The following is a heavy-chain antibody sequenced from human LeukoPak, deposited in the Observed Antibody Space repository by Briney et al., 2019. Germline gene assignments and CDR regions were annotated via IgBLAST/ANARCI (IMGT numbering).Heavy chain of an antibody. D-gene: IGHD1-1*01. V-gene: IGHV3-74*01. CDR1: GFTLSTYS. CDR3: ARGTASTGLDN. Sequence: GGSLRLSCAASGFTLSTYSMNWVRQAPGKGLVWVSRSNTDGSITAYADSVKGRFTISRDNAKNTLYLQMNSLRDEDTAVYYCARGTASTGLDNWGQGTLVTVSS. J-gene: IGHJ4*02. CDR2: SNTDGSIT.